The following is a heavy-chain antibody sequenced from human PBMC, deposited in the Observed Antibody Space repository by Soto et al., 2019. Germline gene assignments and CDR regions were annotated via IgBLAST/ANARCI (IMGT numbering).Heavy chain of an antibody. CDR2: IIPIFGTS. V-gene: IGHV1-69*06. Sequence: QVQLVQSGAEVKKPGASVKVSCKASGGTFNNHAINWVRQAPGQGLEWMGGIIPIFGTSNYEQKFQGRVTITADKSTRTGYTELSRLKSEETGVNYSVRAKMSEMATLLRDKWFDPWGQGTLVTVSS. CDR3: VRAKMSEMATLLRDKWFDP. CDR1: GGTFNNHA. J-gene: IGHJ5*02. D-gene: IGHD5-12*01.